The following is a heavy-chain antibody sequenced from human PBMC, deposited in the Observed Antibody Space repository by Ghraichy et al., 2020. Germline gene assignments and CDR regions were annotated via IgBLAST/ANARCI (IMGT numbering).Heavy chain of an antibody. J-gene: IGHJ5*02. CDR1: GGSIRNNDW. D-gene: IGHD6-19*01. CDR3: ARVLGTGWRQLDL. CDR2: IHHGGRT. Sequence: SETLSLTCAVSGGSIRNNDWWSWVRQSPEKGLEWIGEIHHGGRTKYNPSPESRVTFSIDTSMNQFSLRLGSVTAADTAVYYCARVLGTGWRQLDLWGQGTLVTVSS. V-gene: IGHV4-4*02.